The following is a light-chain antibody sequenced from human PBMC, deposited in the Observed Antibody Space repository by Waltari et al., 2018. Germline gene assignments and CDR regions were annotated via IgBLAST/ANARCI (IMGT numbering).Light chain of an antibody. CDR2: WAS. V-gene: IGKV4-1*01. Sequence: DFVMTQSPDSLAVSLGERATINCKSSQSVSYSPNNKNYLAWYQQKPGQPPKLLIYWASTRESGVPDRFSGSGSGTDFTLTISSLQAEDVAVYYCLQYSTTPWTFGQGTKVEIK. CDR3: LQYSTTPWT. J-gene: IGKJ1*01. CDR1: QSVSYSPNNKNY.